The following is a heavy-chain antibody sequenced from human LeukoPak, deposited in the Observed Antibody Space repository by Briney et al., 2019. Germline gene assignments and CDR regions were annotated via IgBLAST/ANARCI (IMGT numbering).Heavy chain of an antibody. D-gene: IGHD3-22*01. CDR3: AREMIASGYFDY. V-gene: IGHV4-38-2*02. Sequence: SETLSLTCTVSGYSISSGYYWGWIRQPPGKGLEWIGSIYHSGSTYYNPSLKSRVTISVDTSKKQFSLKLSSVTAADTAVYYCAREMIASGYFDYWGQGTLVTVSS. J-gene: IGHJ4*02. CDR2: IYHSGST. CDR1: GYSISSGYY.